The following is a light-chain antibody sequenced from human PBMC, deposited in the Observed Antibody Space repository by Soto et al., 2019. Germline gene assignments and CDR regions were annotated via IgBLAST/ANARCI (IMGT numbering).Light chain of an antibody. Sequence: QSALTQPASVSGSPGQSITVSCTGTSSDIGRYDYVSWYQQHPGKVPKLLIYDVTNRPSGVSNRFSGSKSGNTPSLTISGLQAEDEADYYCTSFTTAYAHVFGTGTKVTVL. CDR2: DVT. V-gene: IGLV2-14*03. J-gene: IGLJ1*01. CDR3: TSFTTAYAHV. CDR1: SSDIGRYDY.